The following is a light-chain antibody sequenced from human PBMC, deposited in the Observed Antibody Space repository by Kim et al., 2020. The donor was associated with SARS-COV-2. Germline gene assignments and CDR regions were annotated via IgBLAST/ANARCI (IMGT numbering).Light chain of an antibody. CDR3: MQGIHPIT. CDR2: KVS. J-gene: IGKJ5*01. CDR1: QSLVYSDGNTY. V-gene: IGKV2-30*01. Sequence: DVVMTQSPLSLPVTLGQPASISCRSSQSLVYSDGNTYLNWFQQRPGQSPRRLIYKVSNRDSGVPDRFSGSGSGTDFTLKISRVEADDVGVYYCMQGIHPITFGQGTRREIK.